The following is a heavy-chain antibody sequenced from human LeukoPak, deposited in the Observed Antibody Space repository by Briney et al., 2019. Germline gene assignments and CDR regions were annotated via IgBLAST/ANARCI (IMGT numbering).Heavy chain of an antibody. D-gene: IGHD3-10*01. CDR1: GFTFSDYY. V-gene: IGHV3-11*01. Sequence: GGSLRLSCAASGFTFSDYYMSWIRQAPGKGLEWVSYISSSGSTIYYADSVKGRFTISRDNAKNSLYLQMNSLRAEDTAVYYCARHSGPGSYNWFDPWGQGTLVTVSS. CDR3: ARHSGPGSYNWFDP. J-gene: IGHJ5*02. CDR2: ISSSGSTI.